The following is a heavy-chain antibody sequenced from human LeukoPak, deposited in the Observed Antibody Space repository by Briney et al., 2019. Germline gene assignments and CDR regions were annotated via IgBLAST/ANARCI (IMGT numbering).Heavy chain of an antibody. CDR3: ARDGGEGDHSAFDI. CDR2: TRNKARRYTT. J-gene: IGHJ3*02. Sequence: GGSLRLSCPASGFTLSDHHMDWFRQAPGKGLEWVGRTRNKARRYTTEYAPPVRRSLTISRHDSKISLYLKIKHLKPEDTAVYYCARDGGEGDHSAFDIWVQGTVVTVSS. D-gene: IGHD3-16*01. CDR1: GFTLSDHH. V-gene: IGHV3-72*01.